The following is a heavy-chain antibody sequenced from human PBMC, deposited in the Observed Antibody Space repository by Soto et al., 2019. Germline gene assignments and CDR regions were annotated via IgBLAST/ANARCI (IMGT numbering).Heavy chain of an antibody. CDR3: AKEAGDH. CDR1: GGNFNTYA. Sequence: SVKVSCETSGGNFNTYALTWVRQAPGQGLEWIGGIIPMFDIKNVAQRFQGRVTLNADDSMTTAYMEMTSLRSDDTAVYYCAKEAGDHWGQGTLVTVSS. J-gene: IGHJ4*02. V-gene: IGHV1-69*13. D-gene: IGHD3-10*01. CDR2: IIPMFDIK.